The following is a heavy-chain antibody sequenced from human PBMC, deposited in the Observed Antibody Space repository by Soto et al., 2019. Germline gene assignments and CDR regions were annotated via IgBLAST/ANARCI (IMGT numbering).Heavy chain of an antibody. CDR3: ARHRRSRTPRAALKGIVVVPAAIYAYHYMDV. V-gene: IGHV4-39*01. CDR1: GGSVSSSSYY. D-gene: IGHD2-2*01. CDR2: IYYSGST. Sequence: PSETLSLTCTVSGGSVSSSSYYWGWIRQPPGKGLEWIGSIYYSGSTYYNPSLKSRVTISVDTSKNQFSLKLSSVTAADTAVYYCARHRRSRTPRAALKGIVVVPAAIYAYHYMDVWGKGTTVTVSS. J-gene: IGHJ6*03.